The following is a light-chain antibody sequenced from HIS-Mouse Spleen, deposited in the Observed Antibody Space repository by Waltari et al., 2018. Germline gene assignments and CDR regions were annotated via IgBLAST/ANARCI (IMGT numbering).Light chain of an antibody. V-gene: IGLV2-14*01. CDR1: SSDVGGYNY. CDR3: SSYTSSSTWV. CDR2: EVS. J-gene: IGLJ3*02. Sequence: QSALTQPASVSGSPGQSITISCTGTSSDVGGYNYVPWYQQHPGKAPKLMIYEVSKRPSGVSNRFSGSKSGNTASLTISGLQAEDEADYYCSSYTSSSTWVFGGGTKLTVL.